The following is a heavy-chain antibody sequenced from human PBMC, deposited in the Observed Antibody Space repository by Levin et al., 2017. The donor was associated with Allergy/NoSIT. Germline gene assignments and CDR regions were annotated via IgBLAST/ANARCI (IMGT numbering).Heavy chain of an antibody. CDR1: GGSFSGYY. CDR3: ARSEYDILTAWHDAFDI. Sequence: PGGSLRLSCAVYGGSFSGYYWSWIRQPPGKGLEWIGEINHSGSTNYNPSLKSRVTISVDTSKNQFSLKLSSVTAADTAVYYCARSEYDILTAWHDAFDIWGQGTMVTVSS. D-gene: IGHD3-9*01. V-gene: IGHV4-34*01. CDR2: INHSGST. J-gene: IGHJ3*02.